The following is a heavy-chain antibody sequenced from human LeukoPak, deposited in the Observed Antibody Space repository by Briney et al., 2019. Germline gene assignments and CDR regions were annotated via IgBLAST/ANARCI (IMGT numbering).Heavy chain of an antibody. D-gene: IGHD2-21*01. J-gene: IGHJ5*02. CDR3: ARTICGGDCYISIGSWFDP. Sequence: SQTLSLTCTVSGGSISSGDYYWSWIRQPPGKGLEWIGYIYYSGSTYYNPSLKSRVTISVDTSKNQFSLKLSSVTAADTAVYYCARTICGGDCYISIGSWFDPWGQGTLVTVSS. V-gene: IGHV4-30-4*08. CDR1: GGSISSGDYY. CDR2: IYYSGST.